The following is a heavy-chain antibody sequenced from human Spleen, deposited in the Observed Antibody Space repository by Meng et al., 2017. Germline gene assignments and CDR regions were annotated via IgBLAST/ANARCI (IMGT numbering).Heavy chain of an antibody. D-gene: IGHD5-18*01. J-gene: IGHJ4*02. V-gene: IGHV4-4*02. CDR1: GGSISSRNW. CDR3: ASVSNTADLHGDY. CDR2: IYHSGST. Sequence: QVAGWEAGTGLVKPSGNLSLTCAVAGGSISSRNWGSWVRQPPGKGLEWIGEIYHSGSTNYNPSLKSRVTISVDKSKNQFSLKLSSVTAADTAVYYCASVSNTADLHGDYWGQGTLVTVSS.